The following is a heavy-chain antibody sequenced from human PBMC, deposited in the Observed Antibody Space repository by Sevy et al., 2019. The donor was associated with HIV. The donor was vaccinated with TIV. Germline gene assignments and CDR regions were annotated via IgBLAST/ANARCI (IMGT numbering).Heavy chain of an antibody. V-gene: IGHV3-30-3*01. Sequence: LSLTCAVSGFTFNFFSMHWVRQAPGKGLEWVATISFDGSNEHYADSVKGRFTISRDNSKNSLFLQMNSLRADDSAVYYCALERLSSAVAEYFHNWGQGTLVTVSS. CDR1: GFTFNFFS. D-gene: IGHD1-1*01. CDR3: ALERLSSAVAEYFHN. CDR2: ISFDGSNE. J-gene: IGHJ1*01.